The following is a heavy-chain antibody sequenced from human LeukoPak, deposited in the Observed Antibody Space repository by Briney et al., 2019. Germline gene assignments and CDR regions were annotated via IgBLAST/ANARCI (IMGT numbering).Heavy chain of an antibody. V-gene: IGHV3-48*03. Sequence: LAGGSLRRSCAASGFIFSRFEMTWVRQAPGKGLEWVSYISSSGSTMYYADSLKGRITLSRDNAKNSLDLQMNSLRAEDTAIYYCARVLAGATYFDYWGQGTLVTVSS. CDR3: ARVLAGATYFDY. CDR2: ISSSGSTM. CDR1: GFIFSRFE. D-gene: IGHD1-26*01. J-gene: IGHJ4*02.